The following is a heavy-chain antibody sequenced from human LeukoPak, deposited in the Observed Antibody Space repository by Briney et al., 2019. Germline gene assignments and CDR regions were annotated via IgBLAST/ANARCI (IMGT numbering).Heavy chain of an antibody. V-gene: IGHV4-4*02. CDR3: ARDKPNPGIAAAGTKVFDY. J-gene: IGHJ4*02. D-gene: IGHD6-13*01. CDR2: IYHSGST. CDR1: GGSISSSNW. Sequence: SETLSLTCAVSGGSISSSNWWSWVRQPPGKGLEWIGEIYHSGSTNYNPSLKSRVTISVDKSKNQFSLKLSSVAAADTAVYYCARDKPNPGIAAAGTKVFDYWGQGTLVTVSS.